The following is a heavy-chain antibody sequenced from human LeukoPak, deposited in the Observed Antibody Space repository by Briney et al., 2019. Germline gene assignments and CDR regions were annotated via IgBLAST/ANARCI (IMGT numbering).Heavy chain of an antibody. D-gene: IGHD3-10*01. Sequence: GGSLRLSCAASGFTFSSYEMNWVRQAPGKGLEWVSYISSSGSTIYYADSVKGRFTISRDNAKNSLYLQMNSLRAEDAAVYYCARDALLWFGDSTWGQGTLVTVSS. J-gene: IGHJ5*02. CDR3: ARDALLWFGDST. V-gene: IGHV3-48*03. CDR2: ISSSGSTI. CDR1: GFTFSSYE.